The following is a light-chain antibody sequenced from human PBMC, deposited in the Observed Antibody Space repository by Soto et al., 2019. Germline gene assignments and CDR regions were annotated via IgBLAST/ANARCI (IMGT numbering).Light chain of an antibody. CDR2: GAS. V-gene: IGKV3-15*01. J-gene: IGKJ5*01. CDR3: QQYDNWPPIT. CDR1: QSVSSN. Sequence: EVVVTQSPATLSVSPGERSTPSGKASQSVSSNLAWYQQKHGQAPRLLIYGASTRAPGIPTRFSGSGSGTEFTLTISSLQSEDFAVYYCQQYDNWPPITFGQGTRLEI.